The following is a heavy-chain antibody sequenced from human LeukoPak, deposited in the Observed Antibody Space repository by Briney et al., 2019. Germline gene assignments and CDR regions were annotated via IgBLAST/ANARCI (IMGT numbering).Heavy chain of an antibody. CDR2: IYYSGST. CDR3: AGGLWFGELLYD. D-gene: IGHD3-10*01. J-gene: IGHJ4*02. CDR1: GGSISSYY. Sequence: SETLSLTCTVSGGSISSYYWSWIRQPPGKGLEWIGYIYYSGSTNYNPSLKSRVTISVDTSKNQFSLKLSPVTAADTAVYYCAGGLWFGELLYDWGQGTLVTVSS. V-gene: IGHV4-59*01.